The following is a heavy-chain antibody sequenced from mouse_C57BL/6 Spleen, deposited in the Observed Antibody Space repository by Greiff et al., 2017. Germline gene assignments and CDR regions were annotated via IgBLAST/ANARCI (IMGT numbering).Heavy chain of an antibody. CDR2: IDPENGDT. CDR3: TTKGNYDYAMDY. Sequence: EVQLQQSGAELVRPGASVKLSCTASGFNIKDAYMHWVKQRPEQGLEWIGWIDPENGDTEYASKFQGKATITADTSSNTAYLQLSSLTSEDTAVYYCTTKGNYDYAMDYWGQGTSVTVSS. V-gene: IGHV14-4*01. CDR1: GFNIKDAY. D-gene: IGHD1-1*01. J-gene: IGHJ4*01.